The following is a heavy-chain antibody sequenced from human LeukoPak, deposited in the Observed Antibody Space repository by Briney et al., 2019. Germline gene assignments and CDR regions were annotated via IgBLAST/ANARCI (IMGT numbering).Heavy chain of an antibody. CDR3: ARTHAFDI. Sequence: PSETLSLTCTVSGGSISSYYWSWLRQPPGKGLEWIGYIYYSGSTNYNPSLKSRVTISVDTSKNQFSLKLSSVTAADTAVYYCARTHAFDIWGQGTMVTVSS. CDR2: IYYSGST. CDR1: GGSISSYY. V-gene: IGHV4-59*01. J-gene: IGHJ3*02.